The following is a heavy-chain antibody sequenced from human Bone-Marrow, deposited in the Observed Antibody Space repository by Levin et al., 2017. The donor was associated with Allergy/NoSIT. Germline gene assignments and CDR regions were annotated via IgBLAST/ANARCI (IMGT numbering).Heavy chain of an antibody. V-gene: IGHV4-61*01. CDR2: INYRGVT. CDR3: ARNRIIVSGGNDYYYGMDV. Sequence: TSETLSLTCSVSGGSVSSGTYYWSWIRRPPGTGLEWIGYINYRGVTKYNPSLKSRVTISVDTSKNEFSLKVTSVTAADTAVYYCARNRIIVSGGNDYYYGMDVWGQGTTVTVSS. CDR1: GGSVSSGTYY. J-gene: IGHJ6*02. D-gene: IGHD5/OR15-5a*01.